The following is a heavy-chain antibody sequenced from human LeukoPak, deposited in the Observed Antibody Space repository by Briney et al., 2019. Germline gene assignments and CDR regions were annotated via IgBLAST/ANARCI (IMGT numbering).Heavy chain of an antibody. Sequence: GGSLRLSCAASGFTVSSNYMSWVRQAPGKGLEWVSVIYSGGSTYYADSVKGRFTISRDNSKNTLYLQVNSLRAEDTAVYYCARDKIGKPYFDYWGQGTLVTVSS. V-gene: IGHV3-53*01. J-gene: IGHJ4*02. CDR3: ARDKIGKPYFDY. D-gene: IGHD4-23*01. CDR1: GFTVSSNY. CDR2: IYSGGST.